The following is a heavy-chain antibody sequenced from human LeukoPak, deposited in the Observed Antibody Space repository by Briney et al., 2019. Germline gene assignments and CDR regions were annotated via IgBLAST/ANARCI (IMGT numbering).Heavy chain of an antibody. J-gene: IGHJ6*03. CDR1: GGSISIYY. CDR2: IYYSGRT. CDR3: ARGHRGGGSYSYYYYYMDV. Sequence: SETLSLTCTVSGGSISIYYWSWIRQPPGKGQEWIGYIYYSGRTNYDPSLKSRVTISVDTPKNQFSLKLSSVTAADTAVYYCARGHRGGGSYSYYYYYMDVWGKGTTVTVSS. D-gene: IGHD1-26*01. V-gene: IGHV4-59*01.